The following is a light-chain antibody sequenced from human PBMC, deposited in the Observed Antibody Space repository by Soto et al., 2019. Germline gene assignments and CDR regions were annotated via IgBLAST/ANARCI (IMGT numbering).Light chain of an antibody. CDR1: SNGSNS. V-gene: IGLV3-21*04. Sequence: SYELTQPPSVSVAPGKTARISCGGNSNGSNSVRWYQQKPGQAPVLLIYYDIERPSGIPERFSGSNSGNTATLTISWVEAGHEADYYCQVWATREAWVFGGGTQLTVL. CDR3: QVWATREAWV. CDR2: YDI. J-gene: IGLJ3*02.